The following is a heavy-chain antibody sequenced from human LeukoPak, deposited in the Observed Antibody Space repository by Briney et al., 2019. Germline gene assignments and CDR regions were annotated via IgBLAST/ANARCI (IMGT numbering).Heavy chain of an antibody. Sequence: PSETLPLTCTVSGGSISSSSYYWGWIRQPPGKGLEWIGSIYYSGSTYYNPSLKSRVTISVDTSKNQFSLKLSSVTAADTAVYYCAREGSIDAFDIWGQGTMVTVSS. CDR2: IYYSGST. CDR3: AREGSIDAFDI. J-gene: IGHJ3*02. CDR1: GGSISSSSYY. V-gene: IGHV4-39*02. D-gene: IGHD2-2*01.